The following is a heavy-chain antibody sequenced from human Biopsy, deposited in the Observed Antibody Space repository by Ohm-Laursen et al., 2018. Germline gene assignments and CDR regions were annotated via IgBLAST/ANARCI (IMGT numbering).Heavy chain of an antibody. CDR1: GFTFRSYA. V-gene: IGHV3-30*18. Sequence: SSLRLSCTASGFTFRSYAMNWVRQAPGKGLEWVAAISYDGSKTDYGDSVKRRLNISTDNSKNTLDLQMSSLRVGDTAVYFCAKDKGTFNFYYYGMDVWGQGTTVTVSS. D-gene: IGHD2/OR15-2a*01. CDR3: AKDKGTFNFYYYGMDV. J-gene: IGHJ6*02. CDR2: ISYDGSKT.